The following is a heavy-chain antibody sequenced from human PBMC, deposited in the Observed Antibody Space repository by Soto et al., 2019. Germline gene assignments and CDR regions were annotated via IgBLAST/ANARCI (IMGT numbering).Heavy chain of an antibody. Sequence: SETLSLTCTVSGGSISSSSYYWGWIRQPPGKGLEWIGRIYYSGSTYYNPSLKSRVTISVDTSKNQFSLKLSSVTAADTAVYYCATVGSGMFFDYWGQGTLVTVSS. J-gene: IGHJ4*02. CDR1: GGSISSSSYY. CDR2: IYYSGST. D-gene: IGHD3-10*02. V-gene: IGHV4-39*01. CDR3: ATVGSGMFFDY.